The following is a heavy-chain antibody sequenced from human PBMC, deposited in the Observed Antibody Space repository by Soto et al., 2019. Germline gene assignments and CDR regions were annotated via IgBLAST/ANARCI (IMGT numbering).Heavy chain of an antibody. J-gene: IGHJ4*02. D-gene: IGHD2-2*01. CDR2: ISAYNGNT. V-gene: IGHV1-18*01. CDR3: ARDCSTTICPLDY. CDR1: GYTFTNYG. Sequence: ASVKVSCKASGYTFTNYGITWVRQAPGQGLEWMGWISAYNGNTNYAQKLQGRVTMTTDTSTSTAYMELRSLRSDDTALYFCARDCSTTICPLDYWGQGTLVTVSS.